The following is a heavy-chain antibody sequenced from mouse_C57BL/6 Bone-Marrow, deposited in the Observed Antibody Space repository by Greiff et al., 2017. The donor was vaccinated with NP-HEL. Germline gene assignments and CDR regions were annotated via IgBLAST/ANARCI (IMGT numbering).Heavy chain of an antibody. J-gene: IGHJ1*03. CDR3: ARVGNYPPCGFDV. V-gene: IGHV1-59*01. CDR2: IDPSDSYT. D-gene: IGHD2-1*01. Sequence: VQLKQPGAELVRPGTSVKLSCKASGYTFTSYWMHWVKQRPGQGLEWIGVIDPSDSYTNYNQKFKGKATLTVDTSSSTAYMQLSSLTSEDSAVYYCARVGNYPPCGFDVWGTGTTVTVSS. CDR1: GYTFTSYW.